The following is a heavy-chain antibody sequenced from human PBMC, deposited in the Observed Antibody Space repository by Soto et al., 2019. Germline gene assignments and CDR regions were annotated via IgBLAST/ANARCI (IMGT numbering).Heavy chain of an antibody. Sequence: SDNPAVTCTVSEDSISRYYWSWIRQPAGKGLEWIMRIYTSGSTNYNPSLKSRVTMSVDTSKNQFSLKLSSVTAADTAVYYCAREGDYDNSVYYLSDAIDXWGQVTTFTVS. CDR1: EDSISRYY. V-gene: IGHV4-4*07. CDR3: AREGDYDNSVYYLSDAIDX. D-gene: IGHD3-22*01. J-gene: IGHJ3*02. CDR2: IYTSGST.